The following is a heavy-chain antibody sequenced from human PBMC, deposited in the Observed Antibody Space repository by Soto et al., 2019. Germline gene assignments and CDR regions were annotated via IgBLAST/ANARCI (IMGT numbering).Heavy chain of an antibody. V-gene: IGHV3-11*05. D-gene: IGHD3-22*01. J-gene: IGHJ4*02. CDR3: ARWKVSYYYDSSGLHY. CDR1: GFTFSDYY. Sequence: QVPLVESGGGLVKPGGSLRLSCAASGFTFSDYYMSWIRQAPGKGPEWVSYISSSSSYTNYADSVKGRFTISRDNAKNSLYLQMNSLRAEDTAVYYCARWKVSYYYDSSGLHYWGQGTLVTVSS. CDR2: ISSSSSYT.